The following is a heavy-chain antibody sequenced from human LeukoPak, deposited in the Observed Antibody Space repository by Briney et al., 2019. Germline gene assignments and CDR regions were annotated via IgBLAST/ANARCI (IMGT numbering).Heavy chain of an antibody. J-gene: IGHJ4*02. V-gene: IGHV1-24*01. D-gene: IGHD3-16*01. CDR3: ATDEPHSMGLFDY. Sequence: GASVKVSCKVSGYTLTELSMHWVRQAPGKGLEWMGGFDPEDGETIYAQKFQGRVAMTEDTSTDTAYMELSSLRSEDTAVYYCATDEPHSMGLFDYWGQGTLVTVSS. CDR1: GYTLTELS. CDR2: FDPEDGET.